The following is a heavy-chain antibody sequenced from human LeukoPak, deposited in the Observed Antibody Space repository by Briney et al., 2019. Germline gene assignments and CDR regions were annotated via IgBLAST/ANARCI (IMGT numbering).Heavy chain of an antibody. D-gene: IGHD2-21*02. Sequence: PGGSLRLSCAASGFTFSSYWMSWVRQAPGKGLEWVANIKQDGSEKYYVDSVKGRFTISRDNAKNSLYLQMNSLRAEDTAVYYCARDDTAILYYYGMDVWGQGTTVTVSS. CDR3: ARDDTAILYYYGMDV. V-gene: IGHV3-7*01. CDR2: IKQDGSEK. J-gene: IGHJ6*02. CDR1: GFTFSSYW.